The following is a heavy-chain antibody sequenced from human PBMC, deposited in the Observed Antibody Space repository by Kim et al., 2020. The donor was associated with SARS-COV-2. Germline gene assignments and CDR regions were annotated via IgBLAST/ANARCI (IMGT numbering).Heavy chain of an antibody. CDR1: GYTFTGYY. D-gene: IGHD3-10*01. Sequence: APVKVSCKASGYTFTGYYMHWVRQAPGQGLEWMGWINPNSGGTNYAQKFQGRVTMTRDTSISTAYMELSRLRSDDTAVYYCATERGIYGSGSYGLFDYWGQGTLVTVSS. V-gene: IGHV1-2*02. J-gene: IGHJ4*02. CDR3: ATERGIYGSGSYGLFDY. CDR2: INPNSGGT.